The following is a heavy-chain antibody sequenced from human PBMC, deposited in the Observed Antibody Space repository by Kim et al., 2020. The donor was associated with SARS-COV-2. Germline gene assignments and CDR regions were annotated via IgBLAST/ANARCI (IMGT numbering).Heavy chain of an antibody. CDR2: IYTSGST. J-gene: IGHJ5*02. Sequence: LETLSLTCTVSGGSISSYYWSWIRQPAGKGLEWIGRIYTSGSTNYNPSLKSRVTMSVDTSKNQFSLKLSSVTAADTAVYYCARDKGGITMVRTRWHNWFDPWGQGTLVTVSS. V-gene: IGHV4-4*07. D-gene: IGHD3-10*01. CDR3: ARDKGGITMVRTRWHNWFDP. CDR1: GGSISSYY.